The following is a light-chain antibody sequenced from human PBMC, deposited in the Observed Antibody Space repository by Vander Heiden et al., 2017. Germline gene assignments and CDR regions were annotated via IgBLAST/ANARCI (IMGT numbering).Light chain of an antibody. J-gene: IGKJ1*01. V-gene: IGKV4-1*01. CDR2: WAS. CDR1: QSVLQNSNNKNY. CDR3: HQYYTTPRT. Sequence: DIVMTQSPYSLAVSLGERATINCKSSQSVLQNSNNKNYLSWYQVKPGQPPKLLIYWASTRESGVPDRFSGSESGTDFSLTISSLQAEDVAVYYCHQYYTTPRTFGQGTKLEI.